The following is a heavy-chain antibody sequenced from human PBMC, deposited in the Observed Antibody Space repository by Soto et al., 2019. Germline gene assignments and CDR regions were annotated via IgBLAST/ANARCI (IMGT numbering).Heavy chain of an antibody. CDR1: GYSFTIYD. J-gene: IGHJ5*02. CDR2: MNPNSGNT. V-gene: IGHV1-8*01. D-gene: IGHD2-15*01. Sequence: ASVKASCKASGYSFTIYDINWVRQATGQGLEWMGWMNPNSGNTGYAQKFQGRVTMTTDTSTSTAYMELRSLRSDDTAVYYCARDLVVVAQRYNWFDPWGQGTLVTVSS. CDR3: ARDLVVVAQRYNWFDP.